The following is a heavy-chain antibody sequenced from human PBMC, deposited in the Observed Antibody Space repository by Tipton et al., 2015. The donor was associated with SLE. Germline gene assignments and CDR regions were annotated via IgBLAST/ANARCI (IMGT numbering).Heavy chain of an antibody. J-gene: IGHJ6*03. Sequence: TLSLTCTVSGGSIISSSHYWGWIRQPPGKGLEWIGYIYDSGSTNYNPSLKSRVTMSIDTSKKQFSLKVSSVTAADTAVYYCARGVSGYFHYCYMDVWGRGTTVTISS. CDR1: GGSIISSSHY. CDR3: ARGVSGYFHYCYMDV. V-gene: IGHV4-61*05. CDR2: IYDSGST. D-gene: IGHD3-10*01.